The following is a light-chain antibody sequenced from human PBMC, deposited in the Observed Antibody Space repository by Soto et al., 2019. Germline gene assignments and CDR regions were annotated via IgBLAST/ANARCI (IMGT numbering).Light chain of an antibody. J-gene: IGKJ5*01. CDR3: QQHDILPIT. Sequence: VLAQSPGTLSLSPGERATLSCRANQNLGDGRLAWYQQKPGQPPTLLIYDASTRATGIPDRFSGAGSGTDFTLTISRLEPEDFALYYCQQHDILPITFGQGTRLEIK. V-gene: IGKV3-20*01. CDR1: QNLGDGR. CDR2: DAS.